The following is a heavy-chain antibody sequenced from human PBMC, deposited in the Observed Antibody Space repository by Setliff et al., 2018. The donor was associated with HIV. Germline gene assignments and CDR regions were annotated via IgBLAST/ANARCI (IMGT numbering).Heavy chain of an antibody. CDR1: GFTFKNYD. CDR3: ARAFSGYYFDY. CDR2: ISVSGFYI. J-gene: IGHJ4*02. V-gene: IGHV3-48*03. Sequence: GGFLRLSCAASGFTFKNYDMNWVRQAPGGGLEWVSFISVSGFYIYYADSVKGRFTISRDNAKKSLYLQMNSLRADDTAVYYCARAFSGYYFDYWGQGTLVTVSS. D-gene: IGHD3-3*01.